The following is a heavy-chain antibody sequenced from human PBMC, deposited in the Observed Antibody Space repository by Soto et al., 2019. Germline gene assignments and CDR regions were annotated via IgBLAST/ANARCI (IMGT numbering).Heavy chain of an antibody. V-gene: IGHV1-18*04. CDR1: GYTFTSYG. CDR2: ISAYNGNT. CDR3: ARNPPLTIFVVVIPSGAFYI. D-gene: IGHD3-3*01. J-gene: IGHJ3*02. Sequence: ASVKVSCKASGYTFTSYGISWVRQAPGQGLEWMGWISAYNGNTNYAKELQGRVTMTTDTSTSTAYMELRSLRSDDTAVYYCARNPPLTIFVVVIPSGAFYIWGQGTMVTVSS.